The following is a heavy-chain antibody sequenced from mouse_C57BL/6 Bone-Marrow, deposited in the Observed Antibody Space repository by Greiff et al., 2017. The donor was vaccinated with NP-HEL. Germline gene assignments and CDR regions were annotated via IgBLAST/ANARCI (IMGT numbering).Heavy chain of an antibody. CDR3: ARDRDYGSNYFDY. D-gene: IGHD1-1*01. Sequence: EVQLVESGGGLVKPGGSLKLSCAASGFTFSSYAMSWVRQTPEKRLEWVATISDGGSYTYYPDNVKGRFTISRDNDKNNLYLQMSHLKSEDTAMYYCARDRDYGSNYFDYWGQGTTLTVSS. CDR1: GFTFSSYA. V-gene: IGHV5-4*01. J-gene: IGHJ2*01. CDR2: ISDGGSYT.